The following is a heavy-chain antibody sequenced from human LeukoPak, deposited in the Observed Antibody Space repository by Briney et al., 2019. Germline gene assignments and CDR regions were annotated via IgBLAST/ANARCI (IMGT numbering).Heavy chain of an antibody. CDR2: IDYGGST. CDR1: GDSNTNSLYY. Sequence: SETLSLTCTVSGDSNTNSLYYWGWVRQPPGKGLEWIGTIDYGGSTYYNPSLKSRATVSIDTSKNQFSLTLSPVTAADTAVYYCARGYTLYISGWFIDYWGQGTVVTVSS. J-gene: IGHJ4*02. V-gene: IGHV4-39*07. D-gene: IGHD6-19*01. CDR3: ARGYTLYISGWFIDY.